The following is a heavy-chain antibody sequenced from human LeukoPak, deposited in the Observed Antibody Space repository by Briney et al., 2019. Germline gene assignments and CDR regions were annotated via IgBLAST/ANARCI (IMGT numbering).Heavy chain of an antibody. CDR2: INHSGST. Sequence: SETLSLTCAVYGGSFSGYYWSWIRQPPGKGLEWIGEINHSGSTNYNPSLKSRVTISVDTSKNQFSLKLSSVTAADTAVYYCARAACNWNYNLDYWGQGTLVTVSS. CDR3: ARAACNWNYNLDY. V-gene: IGHV4-34*01. D-gene: IGHD1-7*01. J-gene: IGHJ4*02. CDR1: GGSFSGYY.